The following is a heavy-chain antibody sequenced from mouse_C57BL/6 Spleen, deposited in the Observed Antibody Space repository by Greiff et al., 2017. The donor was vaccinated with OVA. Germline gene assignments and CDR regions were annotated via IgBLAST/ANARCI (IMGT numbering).Heavy chain of an antibody. CDR1: GYAFSSYW. J-gene: IGHJ2*01. CDR2: IYPGDGDT. Sequence: VQGVESGAELVKPGASVKISCKASGYAFSSYWMNWVKQRPGKGLEWIGQIYPGDGDTNYNGKFKGKATLTADKSSSTAYMQLSSLTSEDAAVYFCARGGGLPYYFDYWGQGTTLTVSS. D-gene: IGHD2-4*01. CDR3: ARGGGLPYYFDY. V-gene: IGHV1-80*01.